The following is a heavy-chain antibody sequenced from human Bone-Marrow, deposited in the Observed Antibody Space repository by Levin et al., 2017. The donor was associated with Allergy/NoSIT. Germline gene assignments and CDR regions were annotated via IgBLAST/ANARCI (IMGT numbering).Heavy chain of an antibody. CDR3: ARDSTADYYDSSGCAHYYYYGMDV. V-gene: IGHV3-11*01. CDR1: GFTFSDYY. D-gene: IGHD3-22*01. J-gene: IGHJ6*02. CDR2: ISSSGSTI. Sequence: GGSLRLSCAASGFTFSDYYMSWIRQAPGKGLEWVSYISSSGSTIYYADSVKGRFTISRDNAKNSLYLQMNSLRAEDTAVYYCARDSTADYYDSSGCAHYYYYGMDVWGQGTTVTVSS.